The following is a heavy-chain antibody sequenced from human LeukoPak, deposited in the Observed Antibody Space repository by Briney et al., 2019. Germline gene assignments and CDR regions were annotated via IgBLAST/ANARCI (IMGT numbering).Heavy chain of an antibody. CDR3: ARDRQGLDP. CDR1: GGSISSGSYY. J-gene: IGHJ5*02. V-gene: IGHV4-61*02. CDR2: IYTSGST. Sequence: SETLSLTCTVSGGSISSGSYYWSWIRQPAGKGLEWIGRIYTSGSTNYNPSLKSRVTISVDTSKNQFSLKLSSVTAADTAVYYCARDRQGLDPWGQGTLVTVSS.